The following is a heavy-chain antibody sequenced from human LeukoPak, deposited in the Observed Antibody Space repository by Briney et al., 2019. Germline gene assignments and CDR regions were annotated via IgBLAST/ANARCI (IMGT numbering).Heavy chain of an antibody. V-gene: IGHV4-39*01. D-gene: IGHD5-18*01. J-gene: IGHJ4*02. Sequence: SETLSLTCTVSGGSISSSSYYWGWLRQPPGKGLEWIGSIYYSGSTYYNPSLKSRVTISVDTSKNQFSLKLSSVTAADTAVYYCASSVDTAMVASGVFDYWGQGTLVTVSS. CDR3: ASSVDTAMVASGVFDY. CDR1: GGSISSSSYY. CDR2: IYYSGST.